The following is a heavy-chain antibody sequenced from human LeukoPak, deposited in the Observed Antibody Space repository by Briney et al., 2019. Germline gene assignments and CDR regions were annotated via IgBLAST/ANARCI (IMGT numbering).Heavy chain of an antibody. V-gene: IGHV3-30*04. J-gene: IGHJ4*02. Sequence: PGGSLRLSCAASGFTFSSYAMQWVRQAPGKGLEWVAVISYDGSNKYYADSVKGRFTISRDNSKNMLYLHMNSLRAEDTAVYYCARDSGNIVVVPAAISYYFDYWGQGTLVTVSS. CDR1: GFTFSSYA. CDR2: ISYDGSNK. CDR3: ARDSGNIVVVPAAISYYFDY. D-gene: IGHD2-2*02.